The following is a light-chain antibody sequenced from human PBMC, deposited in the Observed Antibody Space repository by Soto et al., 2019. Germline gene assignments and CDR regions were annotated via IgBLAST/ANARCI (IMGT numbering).Light chain of an antibody. Sequence: QSVLTQPASVSGSPGQSITISCTGTSSDVGSYNLVSWFQQHPGKAPKLMIYEGTERPSGVSDRLSGSKSGNTASLTISGLQAEDEANYYCCSYARSTTWVFGGGTKLTVL. CDR2: EGT. V-gene: IGLV2-23*01. CDR1: SSDVGSYNL. J-gene: IGLJ3*02. CDR3: CSYARSTTWV.